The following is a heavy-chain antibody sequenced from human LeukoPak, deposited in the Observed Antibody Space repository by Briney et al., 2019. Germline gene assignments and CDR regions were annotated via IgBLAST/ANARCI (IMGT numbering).Heavy chain of an antibody. D-gene: IGHD3-10*01. V-gene: IGHV3-53*01. CDR1: GFTVSSNY. CDR2: IYSGGST. J-gene: IGHJ3*02. Sequence: GGSLRLSCAASGFTVSSNYMSWVRQAPGKGLEWVSIIYSGGSTYYADSVKGRFTISRDKSKNTLYLQMNSLRVEDTAVYYCARNYYPYAFDIRGQGTMVTVSS. CDR3: ARNYYPYAFDI.